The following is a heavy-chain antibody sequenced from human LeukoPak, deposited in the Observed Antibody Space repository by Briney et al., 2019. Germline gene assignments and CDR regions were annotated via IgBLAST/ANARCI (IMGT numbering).Heavy chain of an antibody. D-gene: IGHD5-12*01. CDR2: ISSSSSYT. J-gene: IGHJ4*02. CDR3: ARVLVGTIDLDY. V-gene: IGHV3-11*06. CDR1: GFTFSDYY. Sequence: GGSLRLSCAASGFTFSDYYMSWIRQAPGKGLEWVSYISSSSSYTNYADSVKGRFTMSRDNGDNSRYLQMNSLRAEDTAVYYCARVLVGTIDLDYWGQGSLVTVSS.